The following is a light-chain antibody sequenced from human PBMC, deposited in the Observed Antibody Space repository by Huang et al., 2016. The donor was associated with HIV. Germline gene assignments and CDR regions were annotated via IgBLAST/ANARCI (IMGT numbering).Light chain of an antibody. CDR1: QSVLSRPGNKNY. Sequence: DIVMTQSPDSLAVSLGERATINCKSSQSVLSRPGNKNYLAWYQQRPGQSPTLLMYWASTRQSGVPDRFSGSGSGTHFTLTISSLQAEDVAFYYCQQYFISPPTFGQGTKLEI. CDR2: WAS. J-gene: IGKJ2*01. V-gene: IGKV4-1*01. CDR3: QQYFISPPT.